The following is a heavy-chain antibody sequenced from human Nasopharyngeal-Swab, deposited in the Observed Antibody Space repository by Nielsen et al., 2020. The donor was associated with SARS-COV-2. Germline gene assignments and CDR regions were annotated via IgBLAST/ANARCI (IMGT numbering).Heavy chain of an antibody. CDR1: GGSISSYY. V-gene: IGHV4-59*01. CDR3: ARGHPTIAVAGTNYYYGMDV. CDR2: IYYSGST. D-gene: IGHD6-19*01. Sequence: GSPRLSCTVSGGSISSYYWSWIRQPPGKGLEWIGYIYYSGSTNYNPSLKSRVTISVDTSKNQFSLKLSSVTAADTAVYYCARGHPTIAVAGTNYYYGMDVWGQGTTVTVSS. J-gene: IGHJ6*02.